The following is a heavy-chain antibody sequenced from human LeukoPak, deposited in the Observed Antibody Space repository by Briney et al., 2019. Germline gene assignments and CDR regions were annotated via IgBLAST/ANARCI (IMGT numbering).Heavy chain of an antibody. V-gene: IGHV4-39*07. CDR1: GGSVSRNSDY. CDR3: ARGRDSNNLYGGYYFGMDV. D-gene: IGHD3-16*01. Sequence: SETLSLTCTVSGGSVSRNSDYWGWIRQPPGKGLEWIGSIYHSGSTYYNPSLKSRVTISLDTFQNQFSLRLNSVTAADTAVYYCARGRDSNNLYGGYYFGMDVWGQGTTVTVSS. CDR2: IYHSGST. J-gene: IGHJ6*02.